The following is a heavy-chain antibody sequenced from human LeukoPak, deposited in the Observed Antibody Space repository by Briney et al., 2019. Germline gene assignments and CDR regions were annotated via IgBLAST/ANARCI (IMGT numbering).Heavy chain of an antibody. V-gene: IGHV3-7*03. Sequence: GGSLRLSCAVFGFTFSGFWMSWSRQAPGKGLEWVASINSDGSEGYYADVVKGRFTISRDNAKNSLYLQINSLRAEDTAVYYCARSSYSSSSGVWGQGTMVTVSS. CDR3: ARSSYSSSSGV. D-gene: IGHD6-6*01. J-gene: IGHJ3*01. CDR1: GFTFSGFW. CDR2: INSDGSEG.